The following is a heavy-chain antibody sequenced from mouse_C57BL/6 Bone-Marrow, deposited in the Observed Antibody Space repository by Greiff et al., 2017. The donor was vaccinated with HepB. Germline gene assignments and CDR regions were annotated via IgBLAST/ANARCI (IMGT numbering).Heavy chain of an antibody. J-gene: IGHJ4*01. D-gene: IGHD2-3*01. CDR1: GFSLTSYG. V-gene: IGHV2-3*01. Sequence: VKLVESGPGLVAPSQSLSITCTVSGFSLTSYGVSWVRQPPGKGLEWLGVIWGDGSTNYHSALISRLSISKDNSKSQVFLKLNSLQTDDTATYYCAKQGWLLRGIAMDYWGQGTSVTVSS. CDR3: AKQGWLLRGIAMDY. CDR2: IWGDGST.